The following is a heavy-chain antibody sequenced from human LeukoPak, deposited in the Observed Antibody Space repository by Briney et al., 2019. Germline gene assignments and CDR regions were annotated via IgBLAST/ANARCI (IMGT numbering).Heavy chain of an antibody. CDR1: GDSISSSSYY. Sequence: SETLSLTCTVSGDSISSSSYYWGWIRQPPGKGLAWIGSIYYSGSTYYNPSLKSRVTISVDTSKNQFSLKLSSVTAADTAVYYCARHRPYSRSLNWGQGTLVTVSS. V-gene: IGHV4-39*07. CDR2: IYYSGST. D-gene: IGHD1-26*01. CDR3: ARHRPYSRSLN. J-gene: IGHJ4*02.